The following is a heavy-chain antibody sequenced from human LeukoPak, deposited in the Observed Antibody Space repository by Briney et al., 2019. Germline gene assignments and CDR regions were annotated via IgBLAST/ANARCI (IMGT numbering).Heavy chain of an antibody. CDR2: IYPGDSDT. CDR1: GYSFTSHW. V-gene: IGHV5-51*01. Sequence: GESLKISCKGSGYSFTSHWIGWVRQMPGKGLEWMGIIYPGDSDTRYSPPFQGQVTILVDKSISTAYLQWSNLKASDTAMYYCARRGDYGDYWFDPWGQGTLVTVSS. J-gene: IGHJ5*02. D-gene: IGHD4-17*01. CDR3: ARRGDYGDYWFDP.